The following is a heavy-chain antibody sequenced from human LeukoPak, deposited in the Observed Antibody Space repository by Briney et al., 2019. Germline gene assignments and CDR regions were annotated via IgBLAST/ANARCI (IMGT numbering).Heavy chain of an antibody. Sequence: EAGGSLRLSCAASGFTFSSYSMNWVRQAPGKGLEWVSSISSSSSYIYYADSVKGRFTISRDNAKNSLYLQMNSLRAEDTAVYYCARHIWLPFCSGGSCNRGDAFDIWGQGTMVTVSS. V-gene: IGHV3-21*01. D-gene: IGHD2-15*01. J-gene: IGHJ3*02. CDR1: GFTFSSYS. CDR3: ARHIWLPFCSGGSCNRGDAFDI. CDR2: ISSSSSYI.